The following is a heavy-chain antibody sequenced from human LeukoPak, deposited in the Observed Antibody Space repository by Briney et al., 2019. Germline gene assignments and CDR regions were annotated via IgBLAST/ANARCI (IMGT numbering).Heavy chain of an antibody. V-gene: IGHV3-23*01. CDR2: ISDNSGRT. CDR1: GFSFRTYA. D-gene: IGHD3-22*01. J-gene: IGHJ5*02. CDR3: AREYDSSWPS. Sequence: PGGSLGLSCAASGFSFRTYAMSWVRQAPGKGLEWVSAISDNSGRTYYADSVKGRFTISRDNSKNTLFVQMNSLRAEDTAVYYCAREYDSSWPSWGQGTLVTVSS.